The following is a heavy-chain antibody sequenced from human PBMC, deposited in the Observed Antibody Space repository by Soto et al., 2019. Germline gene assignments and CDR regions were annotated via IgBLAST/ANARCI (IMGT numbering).Heavy chain of an antibody. CDR1: GDRVSSNSAA. D-gene: IGHD6-13*01. J-gene: IGHJ4*02. CDR3: ARESLRQQLAYYFYY. V-gene: IGHV6-1*01. CDR2: TYYRSKWYN. Sequence: PSQTLSLTCAISGDRVSSNSAACNWIRQSPSRGLEWLGRTYYRSKWYNDYAVSVKSRITINPDTSKNQFSLQLNSMTPEDTAVYYCARESLRQQLAYYFYYWGQGTLVTVSS.